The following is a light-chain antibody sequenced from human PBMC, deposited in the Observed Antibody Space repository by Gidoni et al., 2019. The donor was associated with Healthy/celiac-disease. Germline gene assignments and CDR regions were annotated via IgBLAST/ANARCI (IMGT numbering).Light chain of an antibody. Sequence: QSALTQPASVSGSPGQSITISCTGTSSDVGGYNYVSWYQQHPGKAPKRMIYDVSNRPSGVSNRFSGSKSGNTASLTISGLQAEDEADYYCSSYTSSSTLVFGGGPKLPVL. J-gene: IGLJ2*01. V-gene: IGLV2-14*01. CDR2: DVS. CDR1: SSDVGGYNY. CDR3: SSYTSSSTLV.